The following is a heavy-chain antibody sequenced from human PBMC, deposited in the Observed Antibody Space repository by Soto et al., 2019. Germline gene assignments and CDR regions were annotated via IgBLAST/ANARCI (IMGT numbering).Heavy chain of an antibody. V-gene: IGHV3-23*01. CDR2: ISGSGGST. CDR3: AKLGGHYYDSSGYYYQSQNYFDY. Sequence: EVQLLESGGGLVQPGGSLRLSCAASGFTFSSYAMSWVRQAPGKGLEWVSAISGSGGSTYYADSVKGRFTISRDNSKNTLYLQMNSLRAEDTAVYYCAKLGGHYYDSSGYYYQSQNYFDYWGQGTLVTVSS. J-gene: IGHJ4*02. CDR1: GFTFSSYA. D-gene: IGHD3-22*01.